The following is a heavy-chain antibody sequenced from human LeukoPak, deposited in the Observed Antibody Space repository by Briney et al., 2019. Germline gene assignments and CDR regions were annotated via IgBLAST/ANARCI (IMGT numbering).Heavy chain of an antibody. J-gene: IGHJ4*02. Sequence: PGGSLRLSCAASGFTFSSYGMHWVRQAPGKGLEWVAFIRYDGSKKYYADSVKGRFTISRDNSKNTLYLQMNSLRAEDTAVYYCAKDLDVATIMPADFDYWGQGTLVTVSS. CDR3: AKDLDVATIMPADFDY. CDR2: IRYDGSKK. V-gene: IGHV3-30*02. CDR1: GFTFSSYG. D-gene: IGHD5-12*01.